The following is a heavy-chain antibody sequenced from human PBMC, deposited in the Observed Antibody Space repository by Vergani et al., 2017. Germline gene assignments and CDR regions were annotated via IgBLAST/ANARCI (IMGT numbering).Heavy chain of an antibody. CDR2: IKQDGSEK. CDR3: AREGGSGGYSTEYYYYGMDV. Sequence: EVQLVESGGGLVQPGGSLRLSCAASGFTFSSYWMSWVRQAPGKGLEWVANIKQDGSEKYYVDSVKGRFTISRDNAKNSLYLQMNSLRAEDTAVYYCAREGGSGGYSTEYYYYGMDVWGQGTTVTVSS. CDR1: GFTFSSYW. J-gene: IGHJ6*02. D-gene: IGHD3-10*01. V-gene: IGHV3-7*01.